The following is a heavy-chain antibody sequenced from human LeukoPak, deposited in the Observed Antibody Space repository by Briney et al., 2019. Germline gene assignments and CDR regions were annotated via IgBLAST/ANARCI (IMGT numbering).Heavy chain of an antibody. Sequence: SETLSLTCTVSGGSISSFHWSWIRQPPGKGLEHIGNIYDSGSTYYNPSLKSRVTISVDTSKNQFSLKLSSVTAADTAVYYCARTYSGRSYYFDCWGQGTLLTVSS. CDR1: GGSISSFH. V-gene: IGHV4-59*01. D-gene: IGHD1-26*01. CDR3: ARTYSGRSYYFDC. CDR2: IYDSGST. J-gene: IGHJ4*02.